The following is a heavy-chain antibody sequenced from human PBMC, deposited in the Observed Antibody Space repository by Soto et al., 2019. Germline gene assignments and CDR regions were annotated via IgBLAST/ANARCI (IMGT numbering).Heavy chain of an antibody. J-gene: IGHJ4*02. D-gene: IGHD2-21*02. V-gene: IGHV1-46*01. CDR2: INPSAETT. CDR3: GRVYCGGDCFPYYFDY. CDR1: GFTFTKYY. Sequence: QVQLVQSGAEVKKPGASVKVSCKASGFTFTKYYIHWVRLAPGQGLEWMGVINPSAETTTYAQKFQRRLTMTRDTSTSTVFMELSSLRSEDTAVYYCGRVYCGGDCFPYYFDYWGQGSLVTVSS.